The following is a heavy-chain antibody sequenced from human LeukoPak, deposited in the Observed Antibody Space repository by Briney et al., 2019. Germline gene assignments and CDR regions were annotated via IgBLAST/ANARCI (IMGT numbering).Heavy chain of an antibody. CDR1: GGSFSGYY. V-gene: IGHV4-34*01. Sequence: PSETLSLTCAVYGGSFSGYYWSWIRQPPGKGLEWIGEINHSGSTNYNPSLKSRVTISVDTSKNQFSLKVNAVTAADTAVYFCARDREAVRGSYFDYWSQGTLVTVSS. CDR2: INHSGST. CDR3: ARDREAVRGSYFDY. D-gene: IGHD3-10*01. J-gene: IGHJ4*02.